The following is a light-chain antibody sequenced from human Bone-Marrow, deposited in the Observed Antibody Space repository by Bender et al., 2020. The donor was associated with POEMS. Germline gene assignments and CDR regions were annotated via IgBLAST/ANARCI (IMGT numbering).Light chain of an antibody. J-gene: IGLJ1*01. Sequence: QYVLTQPASVSGSPGQSITISCSATSSDMNGYNYVSWYQQSPGRAPKLIIYGVTDRPSGVSNRFSGSKSGNTASLTISGLQAEDEADYYCSSYTSGTTYVFGTGTKVTVL. CDR3: SSYTSGTTYV. V-gene: IGLV2-14*01. CDR2: GVT. CDR1: SSDMNGYNY.